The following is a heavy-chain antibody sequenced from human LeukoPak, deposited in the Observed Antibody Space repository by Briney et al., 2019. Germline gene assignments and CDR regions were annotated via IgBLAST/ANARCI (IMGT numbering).Heavy chain of an antibody. CDR1: GGSISSISSNNYH. D-gene: IGHD6-6*01. CDR3: ARDQLRDYYYYGMDV. J-gene: IGHJ6*02. V-gene: IGHV4-39*07. Sequence: SETLSLTCTVSGGSISSISSNNYHWGWIRQPPGKGLEWIGSIYYSGSTYYNPSLKSRVTISVDTSKNQFSLKLSSVTAADTAVYYCARDQLRDYYYYGMDVWGQGTTVTVSS. CDR2: IYYSGST.